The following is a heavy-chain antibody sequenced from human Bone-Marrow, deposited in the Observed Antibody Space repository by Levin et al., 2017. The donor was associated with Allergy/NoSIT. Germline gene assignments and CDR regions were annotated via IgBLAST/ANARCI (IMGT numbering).Heavy chain of an antibody. CDR3: AREGSTYCSGSDCYARDRVVDAFDF. CDR1: GFTVKNYW. Sequence: SCVASGFTVKNYWMHWVRQAPGKGLVWVSRINSDGTTTNYADSVKGRFTMSRNNDKNTVYLEMNSLRVEDTAVYYCAREGSTYCSGSDCYARDRVVDAFDFWGQGTTVAVSS. D-gene: IGHD2-15*01. CDR2: INSDGTTT. J-gene: IGHJ3*01. V-gene: IGHV3-74*01.